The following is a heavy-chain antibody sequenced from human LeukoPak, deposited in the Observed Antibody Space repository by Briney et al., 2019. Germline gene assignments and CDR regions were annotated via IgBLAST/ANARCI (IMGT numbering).Heavy chain of an antibody. Sequence: PSETLSLTCTVSGGSISSYYWSWIRQPPGKGLERIGYIYYSGSTNYNPSLKSRVTISVDTSKNQFSLKLSSVTAADTAVYYCARVSSSRPDYFDYWGQGTLVTVSS. CDR3: ARVSSSRPDYFDY. V-gene: IGHV4-59*01. CDR1: GGSISSYY. CDR2: IYYSGST. J-gene: IGHJ4*02. D-gene: IGHD6-13*01.